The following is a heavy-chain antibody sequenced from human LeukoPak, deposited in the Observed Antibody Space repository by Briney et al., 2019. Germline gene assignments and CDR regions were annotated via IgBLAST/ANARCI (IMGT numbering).Heavy chain of an antibody. CDR1: GFTFSSYG. Sequence: GGTLRLSCAASGFTFSSYGMSWVRQAPGKGLEWVSAISGSGGSTYYADSVKGRFTISRDNSKNTLYLQMNSLRAEDTAVYYCAKVPWTRGYFDYWGQGTLVTVSS. CDR2: ISGSGGST. V-gene: IGHV3-23*01. CDR3: AKVPWTRGYFDY. D-gene: IGHD3-10*01. J-gene: IGHJ4*02.